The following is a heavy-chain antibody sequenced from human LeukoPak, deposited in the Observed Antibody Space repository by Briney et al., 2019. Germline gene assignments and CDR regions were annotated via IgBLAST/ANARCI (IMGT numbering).Heavy chain of an antibody. V-gene: IGHV4-59*01. D-gene: IGHD3-3*01. CDR2: IYYSGST. CDR3: ARVRDFWSGYWEVWFDP. CDR1: GGSFSGYY. J-gene: IGHJ5*02. Sequence: SETLSLTCAVYGGSFSGYYWSWIRQPPGKGLEWIGYIYYSGSTNYNPSLKSRVTISVDTSKNQFSLKLSSVTAADTAVYYCARVRDFWSGYWEVWFDPWGQGTLVTVSS.